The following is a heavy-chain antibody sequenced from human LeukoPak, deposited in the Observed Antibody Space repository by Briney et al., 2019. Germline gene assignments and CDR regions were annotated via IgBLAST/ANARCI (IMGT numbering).Heavy chain of an antibody. CDR3: ARGRGYCSSTSCYGGDYFDY. Sequence: PSETLSLTCTVSGGSISSYYWSWIRQPPGKGLEWIGEINHSGSTNYNPSLKSRVTISVDTSKNQFSLKLSSVTAADTAVYYCARGRGYCSSTSCYGGDYFDYWGQGTLVTVSS. CDR1: GGSISSYY. V-gene: IGHV4-34*01. J-gene: IGHJ4*02. D-gene: IGHD2-2*01. CDR2: INHSGST.